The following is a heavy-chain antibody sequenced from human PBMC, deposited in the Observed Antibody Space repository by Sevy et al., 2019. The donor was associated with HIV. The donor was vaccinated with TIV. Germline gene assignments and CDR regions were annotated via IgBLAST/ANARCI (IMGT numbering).Heavy chain of an antibody. Sequence: SETLSLTCAVYGGSFSGYYWNWIRHPPGKGLEWIGEINHSGSTNYNPSLKSRVTISVDTSKNQFSLKLSSVTAADTAVYCCARYRMAGNFDYWGQGTLVTVSS. J-gene: IGHJ4*01. CDR3: ARYRMAGNFDY. D-gene: IGHD6-19*01. CDR2: INHSGST. CDR1: GGSFSGYY. V-gene: IGHV4-34*01.